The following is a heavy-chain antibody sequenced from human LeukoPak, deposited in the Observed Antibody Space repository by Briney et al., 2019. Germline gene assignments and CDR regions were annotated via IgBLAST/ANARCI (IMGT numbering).Heavy chain of an antibody. V-gene: IGHV1-8*01. CDR3: ARGDYVWGSYRYIWFDP. CDR2: MNPNSGNT. J-gene: IGHJ5*02. D-gene: IGHD3-16*02. CDR1: GYTFTSYD. Sequence: ASVKVSCKASGYTFTSYDINWVRQATGQGLEWMGWMNPNSGNTGYAQKFQGRVTMTRNPSISTAYMELSSLRSEDTAVYYCARGDYVWGSYRYIWFDPWGQGTLVTVSS.